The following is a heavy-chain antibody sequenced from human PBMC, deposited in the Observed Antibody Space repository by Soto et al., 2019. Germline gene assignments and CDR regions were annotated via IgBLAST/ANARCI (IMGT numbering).Heavy chain of an antibody. D-gene: IGHD2-21*01. CDR1: GGSVTSVTYY. CDR2: IYYSGST. Sequence: QVQLQESGPGLVKPSETLSLTCTVSGGSVTSVTYYWSWIRQHPGKGLEWIGYIYYSGSTYYNPSLKSRLSMSVDTSKNQFSLKLSSVTAADTAVYYCARKDCGSCPMDVWGKETTVIVSS. J-gene: IGHJ6*03. V-gene: IGHV4-31*03. CDR3: ARKDCGSCPMDV.